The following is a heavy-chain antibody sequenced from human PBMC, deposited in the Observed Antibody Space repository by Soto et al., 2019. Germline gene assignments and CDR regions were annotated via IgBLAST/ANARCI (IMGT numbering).Heavy chain of an antibody. J-gene: IGHJ6*02. D-gene: IGHD6-19*01. CDR2: VSFAGSNK. CDR1: GFTFINYP. Sequence: QMQLVESGGGVVQPGGSLRLPFAASGFTFINYPMHWVRKAPGKGRGGVAVVSFAGSNKYYADSVKGRFTISKDNSKNTLYLQMNSLRREDTAVYYCARLPGPLVAVLYIYPLDGREAMSDVDVWGQGTTVTVSS. V-gene: IGHV3-30-3*01. CDR3: ARLPGPLVAVLYIYPLDGREAMSDVDV.